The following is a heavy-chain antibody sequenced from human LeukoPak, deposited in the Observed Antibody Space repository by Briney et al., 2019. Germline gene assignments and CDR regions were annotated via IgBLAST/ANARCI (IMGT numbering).Heavy chain of an antibody. CDR1: GYTFSTYG. V-gene: IGHV1-18*01. D-gene: IGHD5-24*01. CDR2: ISVYRGNT. CDR3: ARDPDGAMDFDY. J-gene: IGHJ4*02. Sequence: GASVTVSCKASGYTFSTYGISWVRQAPGQGLEWMGWISVYRGNTNCAQNFQGRVAMTTDTSTSTAYMELRSLRSDDTAVYYCARDPDGAMDFDYWGQGTLVTVSS.